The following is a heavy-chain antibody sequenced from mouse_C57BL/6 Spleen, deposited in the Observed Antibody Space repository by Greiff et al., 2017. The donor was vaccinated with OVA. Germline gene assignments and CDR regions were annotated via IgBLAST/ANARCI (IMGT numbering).Heavy chain of an antibody. CDR1: GYTFTSYW. Sequence: QVQLQQPGAELVKPGASVKLSCKASGYTFTSYWMHWVKQRPGQGLEWIGMIHPNSGSTNYNEKFKSKATLTVDKSSSTAYMQLNSLTSEDSAVYFCARSPSRALWYFDVWGTGTTVTVSS. V-gene: IGHV1-64*01. J-gene: IGHJ1*03. CDR3: ARSPSRALWYFDV. D-gene: IGHD3-3*01. CDR2: IHPNSGST.